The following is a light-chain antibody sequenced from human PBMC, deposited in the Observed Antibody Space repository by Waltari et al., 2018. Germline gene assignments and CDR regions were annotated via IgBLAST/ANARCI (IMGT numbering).Light chain of an antibody. CDR3: ATWDYSLDGQV. Sequence: QSVLTQPPSASGTPGQMVTLPCHASRPNIRPYVVTWYHVLPGTAPRLLIYSTNQRPSGVPERFSGSKSGTSASLAISGLQSEDEADYYCATWDYSLDGQVFGGGTKLTVL. CDR1: RPNIRPYV. V-gene: IGLV1-44*01. CDR2: STN. J-gene: IGLJ3*02.